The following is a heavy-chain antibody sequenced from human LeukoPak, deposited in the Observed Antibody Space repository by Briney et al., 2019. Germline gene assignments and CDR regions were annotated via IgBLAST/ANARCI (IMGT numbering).Heavy chain of an antibody. CDR2: ISAYNGNT. J-gene: IGHJ5*02. CDR3: ARTNWFDP. CDR1: GYTFTSYG. V-gene: IGHV1-18*01. Sequence: ASVKVSCKASGYTFTSYGTSWVRQAPGQGLEWMGWISAYNGNTNYAQKFQGRVTMTRNTSISTAYMELSSLRSEDTAVYYCARTNWFDPWGQGTLVTVSS.